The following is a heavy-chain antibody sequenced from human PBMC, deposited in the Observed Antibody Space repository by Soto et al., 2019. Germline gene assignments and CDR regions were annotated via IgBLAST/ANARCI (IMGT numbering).Heavy chain of an antibody. D-gene: IGHD3-16*01. J-gene: IGHJ4*02. CDR1: GGSINSGGYC. Sequence: QVQLQESGPGLVKPSQTLSLTCTVSGGSINSGGYCWSWIRQHPGKGLDWIGCISYGGSTSYNPSLXCXXTISVDTSKNQCSLKLTSVTAADTAVYYCSRGILVWGQGALITVSS. V-gene: IGHV4-31*03. CDR2: ISYGGST. CDR3: SRGILV.